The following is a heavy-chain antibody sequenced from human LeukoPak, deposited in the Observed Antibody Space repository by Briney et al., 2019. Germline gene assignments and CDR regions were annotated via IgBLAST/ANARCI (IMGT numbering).Heavy chain of an antibody. J-gene: IGHJ5*02. CDR1: GGSISSYY. CDR3: AREWVVAARNWFDP. V-gene: IGHV4-59*01. D-gene: IGHD2-15*01. CDR2: IYYSGST. Sequence: SETLSLTCTVSGGSISSYYWSWIRQPPGKGLEWIGYIYYSGSTNYNPSLKSRVTISVDTSKNQFSLKLSSVTAADTAVYYCAREWVVAARNWFDPWGQGTLVTVSS.